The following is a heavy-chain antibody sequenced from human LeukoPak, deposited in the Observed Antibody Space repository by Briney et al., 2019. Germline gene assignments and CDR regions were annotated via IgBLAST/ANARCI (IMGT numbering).Heavy chain of an antibody. D-gene: IGHD5-12*01. CDR3: ASSDSGYGNY. Sequence: RASVKVSCKASGYTFVAYFMHWVRQAPGQGLEWMGWINPNNGDTDSAQKFQGRVTITRDTSASTAYMELSSLRSEDTAVYYCASSDSGYGNYWGQGTLVTVSS. J-gene: IGHJ4*02. CDR1: GYTFVAYF. V-gene: IGHV1-2*02. CDR2: INPNNGDT.